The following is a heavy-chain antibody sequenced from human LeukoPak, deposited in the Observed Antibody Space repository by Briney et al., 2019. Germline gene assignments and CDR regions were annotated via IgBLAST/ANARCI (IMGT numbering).Heavy chain of an antibody. D-gene: IGHD5-12*01. Sequence: GGSLRLSCAASGFTFSSYWMSWVRQAPGQGLEWVANIKQDGSEKYYVDSVKGRFTISRDNAKNSLYLQMNSLRAEDTAVYYCARDGGYVNFDYWGQGTLVTVSS. J-gene: IGHJ4*02. V-gene: IGHV3-7*03. CDR1: GFTFSSYW. CDR2: IKQDGSEK. CDR3: ARDGGYVNFDY.